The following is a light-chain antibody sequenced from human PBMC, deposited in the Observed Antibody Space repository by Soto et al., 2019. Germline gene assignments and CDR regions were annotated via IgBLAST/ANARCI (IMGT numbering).Light chain of an antibody. CDR1: QGISSA. CDR2: DAS. Sequence: AIQLTQSPSSLSASVGDRVSSTCRASQGISSALAWYQHKPGKAPKILIYDASSLQSGVPSRFSGSESGTDCTLPISSLQPEEFENYYCQKLKNYPFTFGQGTRLEIK. J-gene: IGKJ5*01. CDR3: QKLKNYPFT. V-gene: IGKV1D-13*01.